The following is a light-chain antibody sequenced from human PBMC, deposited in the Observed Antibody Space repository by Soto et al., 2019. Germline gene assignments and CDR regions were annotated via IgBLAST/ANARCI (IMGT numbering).Light chain of an antibody. CDR2: GAS. CDR3: QHYNNWPYT. CDR1: QSVSSN. V-gene: IGKV3-15*01. Sequence: EMVLTQSPATLSVSPGERATLSCRASQSVSSNLAWYQQKPGQAPRLLISGASTRATGIPARFSGSGSGTDFTLTISGLQSEDFAVYYCQHYNNWPYTFGQGTKLEIK. J-gene: IGKJ2*01.